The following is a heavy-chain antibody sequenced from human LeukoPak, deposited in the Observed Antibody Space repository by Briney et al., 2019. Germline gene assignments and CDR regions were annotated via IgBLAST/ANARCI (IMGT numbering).Heavy chain of an antibody. CDR1: GFIFSNYG. Sequence: GGSLRLSCVTSGFIFSNYGMHWVRQAPGKGLEWLTFIQFDGSNKLYADSVKGRFTVSRDNAKNSLYLQMNSLRAEDTAVYYCARRVDYFDYWGQGTLVTVSS. J-gene: IGHJ4*02. CDR2: IQFDGSNK. D-gene: IGHD2-21*01. V-gene: IGHV3-30*02. CDR3: ARRVDYFDY.